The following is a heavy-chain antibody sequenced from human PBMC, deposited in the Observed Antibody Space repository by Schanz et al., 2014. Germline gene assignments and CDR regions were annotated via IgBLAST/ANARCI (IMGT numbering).Heavy chain of an antibody. CDR2: ISGSGGST. Sequence: EVQLMESGGGLVKPGGSLRLSCAASGFTFSDYYMSWVRQAPGKGLEWVSAISGSGGSTYYADSVKGRFTISRDNSKNTLYLQMNSLRAEDTAVYYCAKGRFGELSAFDIWGQGTMVTVSS. D-gene: IGHD3-10*01. V-gene: IGHV3-23*01. J-gene: IGHJ3*02. CDR1: GFTFSDYY. CDR3: AKGRFGELSAFDI.